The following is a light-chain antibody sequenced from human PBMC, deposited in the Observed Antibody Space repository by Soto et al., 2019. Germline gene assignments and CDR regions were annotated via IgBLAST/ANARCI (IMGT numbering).Light chain of an antibody. CDR2: EVN. J-gene: IGLJ3*02. CDR3: SSYTSSSIVRV. V-gene: IGLV2-14*01. CDR1: SSDVGGYNY. Sequence: QSVLTQPASVSGSPGQSISISCTGTSSDVGGYNYVSWYQQHPGKAPKLMIYEVNNRPSGVSNRFSGSKSGNTASLTISGLQAEDEADYYCSSYTSSSIVRVFGGGTKLTVL.